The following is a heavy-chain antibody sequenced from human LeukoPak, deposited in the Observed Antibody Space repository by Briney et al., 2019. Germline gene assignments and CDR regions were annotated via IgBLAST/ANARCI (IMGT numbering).Heavy chain of an antibody. J-gene: IGHJ5*02. D-gene: IGHD3-10*01. CDR2: IYYSGST. V-gene: IGHV4-30-4*07. CDR1: GGSISRGGYS. Sequence: RPSETLSLTCAVSGGSISRGGYSWSWIRQPPGKGLEWIVYIYYSGSTYYNPSLKSRVTISVDTSKNQFSLKLSSVTAADTAVYYCASGPRARDGSVYNWFDPWGQGTLVTVSS. CDR3: ASGPRARDGSVYNWFDP.